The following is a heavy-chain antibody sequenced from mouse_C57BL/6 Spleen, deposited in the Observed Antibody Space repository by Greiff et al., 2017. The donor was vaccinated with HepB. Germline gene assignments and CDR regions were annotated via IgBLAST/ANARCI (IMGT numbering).Heavy chain of an antibody. CDR3: ARSWYDYDDAMDY. D-gene: IGHD2-4*01. Sequence: QVQLQQSGAELVMPGASVKLSCKASGYTFTSYWMHWVKQRPGQGLEWIGEIDPSDSYTNYNQKFKGKSTLTVDKSSSTAYMQLSSLTSEDSAVYYCARSWYDYDDAMDYWGQGTSVTVSS. CDR1: GYTFTSYW. CDR2: IDPSDSYT. J-gene: IGHJ4*01. V-gene: IGHV1-69*01.